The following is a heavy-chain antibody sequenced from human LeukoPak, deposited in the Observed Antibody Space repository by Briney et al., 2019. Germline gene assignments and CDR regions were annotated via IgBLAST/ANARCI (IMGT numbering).Heavy chain of an antibody. J-gene: IGHJ4*02. D-gene: IGHD3-16*01. V-gene: IGHV4-4*02. CDR1: GGSIASSNW. Sequence: SETRSLTSAVPGGSIASSNWWGWVRQPPGKGLEGIGEIYHIGSTNYNPSLKRPVTISVDKPKNQFSLKLRSLTAADTPVYYFARVVGGIPAYWGQGTLVTVP. CDR3: ARVVGGIPAY. CDR2: IYHIGST.